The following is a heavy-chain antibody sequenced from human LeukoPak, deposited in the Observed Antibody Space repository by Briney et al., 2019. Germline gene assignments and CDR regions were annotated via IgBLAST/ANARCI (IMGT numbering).Heavy chain of an antibody. D-gene: IGHD6-19*01. CDR2: IKSKTDGGTT. V-gene: IGHV3-15*01. Sequence: GGSLRLSCAASGFTFSNAWMSWVRQAPGKGLEWVGRIKSKTDGGTTDYAAPVKGRFTISRDDSKNTLYLQMNSLKTEDTAVYYCTTAYEQWLAHYYDYWGQGTLGTVSS. CDR3: TTAYEQWLAHYYDY. J-gene: IGHJ4*02. CDR1: GFTFSNAW.